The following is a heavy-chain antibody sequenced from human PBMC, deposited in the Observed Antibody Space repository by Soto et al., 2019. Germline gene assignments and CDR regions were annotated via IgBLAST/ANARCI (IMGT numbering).Heavy chain of an antibody. Sequence: ASVKGYCKGSGYTFTSYGIGWVRQDPGQGLDWMGWISAYNGNTKYAQDLQGRVTMTTDTSTSTAYMELRSLRSDDTAMYYCARFSGGSYNTYYFYYGMDVWGQGTTVTVFS. CDR3: ARFSGGSYNTYYFYYGMDV. D-gene: IGHD2-15*01. V-gene: IGHV1-18*04. J-gene: IGHJ6*02. CDR1: GYTFTSYG. CDR2: ISAYNGNT.